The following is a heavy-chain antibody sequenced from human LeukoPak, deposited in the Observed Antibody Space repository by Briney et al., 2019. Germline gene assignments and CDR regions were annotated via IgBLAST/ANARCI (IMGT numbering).Heavy chain of an antibody. CDR2: ISYDGSNK. Sequence: PGRSLRLSCAASGFTFSSYAMHWVRQAPGKGLEWVAVISYDGSNKYYADSVKGRFTISRDNSKNTLYLQMNSLRAEDTAVYYCASFSSRVTPERAYWGQGTLVTVSS. CDR3: ASFSSRVTPERAY. V-gene: IGHV3-30-3*01. CDR1: GFTFSSYA. D-gene: IGHD6-13*01. J-gene: IGHJ4*02.